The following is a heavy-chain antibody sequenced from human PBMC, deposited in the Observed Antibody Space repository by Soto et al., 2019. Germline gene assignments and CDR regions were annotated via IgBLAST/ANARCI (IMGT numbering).Heavy chain of an antibody. V-gene: IGHV4-34*01. D-gene: IGHD5-12*01. J-gene: IGHJ6*02. Sequence: SETLSLTCAVYGGSFSGYYWSWIRQPPGKGLEWIGEINHSGSTNYNPSLKSRVTIPVDTSKNQFSLKLSSVTAADTAVYYCARMKGYVYYYGMDVWGQGXTVTVSS. CDR3: ARMKGYVYYYGMDV. CDR2: INHSGST. CDR1: GGSFSGYY.